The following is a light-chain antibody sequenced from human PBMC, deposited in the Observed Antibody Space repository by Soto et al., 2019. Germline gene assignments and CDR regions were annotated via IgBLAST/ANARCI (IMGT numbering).Light chain of an antibody. J-gene: IGLJ1*01. CDR1: SSDVGAYDY. V-gene: IGLV2-8*01. CDR3: SSYAGSNIFYV. CDR2: EVT. Sequence: QSALTQPPSASGSPGQSVTISCAGTSSDVGAYDYVSWYQQHPGRAPKLMIYEVTKRPSGVPDRFSGSKSGNTASLTVSGLQADDEADYYCSSYAGSNIFYVFGTGTKLTVL.